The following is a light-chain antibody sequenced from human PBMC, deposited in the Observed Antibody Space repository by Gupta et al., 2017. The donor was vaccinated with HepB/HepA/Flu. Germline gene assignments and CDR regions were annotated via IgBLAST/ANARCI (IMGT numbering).Light chain of an antibody. J-gene: IGKJ1*01. CDR1: QSIITY. Sequence: DIQITQSPSSLSASVGDRVTITGRASQSIITYLSWYQQKPGKAPKLLIYTASGLQSGVPSRFSGSGSGTDFTLTISSLQPEDFATYYCQQSYSTPVTFGQGTKVEIK. CDR3: QQSYSTPVT. CDR2: TAS. V-gene: IGKV1-39*01.